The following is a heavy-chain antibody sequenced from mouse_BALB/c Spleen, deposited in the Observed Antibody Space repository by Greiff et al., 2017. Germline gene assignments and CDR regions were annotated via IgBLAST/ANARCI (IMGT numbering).Heavy chain of an antibody. Sequence: QVQLKQPGAELVRPGASVKLSCKASGYTFTSYWINWVKQRPGQGLEWIGNIYPSDSYTNYNQKFKDKATLTVDKSSSTAYMQLSSPTSEDSAVYYCTRIHYYGYGNFDYWGQGTTLTVSS. CDR3: TRIHYYGYGNFDY. V-gene: IGHV1-69*02. J-gene: IGHJ2*01. CDR1: GYTFTSYW. D-gene: IGHD1-2*01. CDR2: IYPSDSYT.